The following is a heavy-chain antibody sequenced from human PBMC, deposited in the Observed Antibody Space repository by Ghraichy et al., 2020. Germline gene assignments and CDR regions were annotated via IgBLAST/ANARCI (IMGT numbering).Heavy chain of an antibody. CDR2: IYYSGIT. J-gene: IGHJ4*02. V-gene: IGHV4-30-4*08. D-gene: IGHD2-15*01. CDR1: GGSISTGDYH. Sequence: SETLSLTCTVSGGSISTGDYHWGWIRQPPGKGLEWIGYIYYSGITYYNPSLESRVTISIETSKNQFSLKVSSVTAADTAVYYCAIARKGYCSGGSCLEPLDYWGRGTLVTVSS. CDR3: AIARKGYCSGGSCLEPLDY.